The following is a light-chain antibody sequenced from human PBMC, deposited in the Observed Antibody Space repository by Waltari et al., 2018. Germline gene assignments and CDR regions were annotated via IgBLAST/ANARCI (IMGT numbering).Light chain of an antibody. CDR2: STS. Sequence: QTVVTQEPSLTVSPGGTVTLTCASSTGAVTSGYFPIWFQQKPGQAPRPLIYSTSNKHSWTPARFSGSLLGDKAALTRSAVQPEDEAEYYCLLYHSGAQLWVFGGGTKLTVL. J-gene: IGLJ3*02. CDR3: LLYHSGAQLWV. V-gene: IGLV7-43*01. CDR1: TGAVTSGYF.